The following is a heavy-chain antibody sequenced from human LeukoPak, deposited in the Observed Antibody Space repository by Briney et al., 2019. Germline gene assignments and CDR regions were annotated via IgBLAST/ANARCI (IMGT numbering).Heavy chain of an antibody. V-gene: IGHV3-21*01. Sequence: GGSLRLSCAASGFSFNFHSMNWVRQAPGKGLEWISYMTASGVTMYAESVYGRFTISRDKDKKSVYLQMISLRVDNPAVYFCTRDGGYSGFDFDYWGQGVLVTVSS. CDR1: GFSFNFHS. J-gene: IGHJ4*02. CDR3: TRDGGYSGFDFDY. D-gene: IGHD5-12*01. CDR2: MTASGVT.